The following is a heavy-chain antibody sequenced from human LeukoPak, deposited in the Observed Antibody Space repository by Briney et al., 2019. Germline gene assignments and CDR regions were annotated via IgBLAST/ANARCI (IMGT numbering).Heavy chain of an antibody. CDR2: INTDGST. V-gene: IGHV3-74*01. D-gene: IGHD2-8*01. CDR3: ARDLMVGSPFDA. CDR1: GFTFSNYC. J-gene: IGHJ4*02. Sequence: GGSLRLSCAASGFTFSNYCMHWVRQTPGKGLVWVSRINTDGSTSYADSVKGRFTISRDNAKNTLYLQMNSLRAEDMAVYYCARDLMVGSPFDAWGQGTLVTASS.